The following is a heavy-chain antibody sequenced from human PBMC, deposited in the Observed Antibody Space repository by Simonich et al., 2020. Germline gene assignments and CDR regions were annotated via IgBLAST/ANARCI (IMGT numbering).Heavy chain of an antibody. Sequence: EVQLGESGGGLVQPGGSLRLSCAASGFTFSSYEMNWGRQAPVNGLGWISYISSSGSTIYYADSVKGRFTISRDNAKNSLYLQMNSLRAEDTAVYYCARDGSSYFDYWGQGTLVTVSS. D-gene: IGHD2-15*01. V-gene: IGHV3-48*03. J-gene: IGHJ4*02. CDR2: ISSSGSTI. CDR1: GFTFSSYE. CDR3: ARDGSSYFDY.